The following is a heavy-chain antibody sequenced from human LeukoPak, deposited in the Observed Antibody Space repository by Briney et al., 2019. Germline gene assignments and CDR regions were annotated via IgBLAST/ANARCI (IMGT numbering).Heavy chain of an antibody. CDR3: ARRLSGYCSSVSCPGAFDI. D-gene: IGHD2-15*01. J-gene: IGHJ3*02. CDR1: GYRFTDYW. V-gene: IGHV5-51*01. CDR2: IYPGDYDT. Sequence: GESLNISCKGSGYRFTDYWIGWVRQMPGKGLEWMGIIYPGDYDTRYSTSFQGQVTISVDKSISTAYLQWSRLKASDTAMFYRARRLSGYCSSVSCPGAFDIWGQGTMVTVSS.